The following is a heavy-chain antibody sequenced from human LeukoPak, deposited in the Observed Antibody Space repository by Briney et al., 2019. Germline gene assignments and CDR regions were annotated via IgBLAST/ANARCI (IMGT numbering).Heavy chain of an antibody. CDR2: FDPEDGET. V-gene: IGHV1-24*01. CDR1: GYTLTELS. Sequence: ASVKVSCKVSGYTLTELSMHWVRQAPGKGLEWMGGFDPEDGETIYAQKFQGRVTMTEDTSTDTAYMELSSLRSEDTAVYYCATGGGFSWGDYGDSSFDYWGQGTLVTVSS. D-gene: IGHD4-17*01. J-gene: IGHJ4*02. CDR3: ATGGGFSWGDYGDSSFDY.